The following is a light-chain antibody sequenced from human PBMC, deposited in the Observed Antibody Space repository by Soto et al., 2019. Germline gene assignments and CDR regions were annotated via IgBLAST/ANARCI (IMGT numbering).Light chain of an antibody. Sequence: QSALTQPASVSGSPGQSITISCTGTSSDVGDYNYVSWYQQHPDKAPKLMIYDVNNRPSGVSNRFSGSKSGNTASLTISGLQTEDEADYYCTSYTSSSTFVFGGGIKLTVL. J-gene: IGLJ1*01. CDR3: TSYTSSSTFV. CDR2: DVN. V-gene: IGLV2-14*03. CDR1: SSDVGDYNY.